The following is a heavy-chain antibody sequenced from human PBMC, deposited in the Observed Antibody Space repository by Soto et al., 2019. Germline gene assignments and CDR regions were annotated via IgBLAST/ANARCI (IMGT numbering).Heavy chain of an antibody. Sequence: QVQLVQSGAEVKKPGSSVKVSCKASGGTFSSYTISWVRQAPGQGLEWMGRIITILGIANYAQKFQGRVTITADKSTSTAYMELSSLRSEDTAVYYCAREEFSGYSGYDYGANFDYWGQGTLVTVSS. CDR1: GGTFSSYT. CDR3: AREEFSGYSGYDYGANFDY. J-gene: IGHJ4*02. CDR2: IITILGIA. D-gene: IGHD5-12*01. V-gene: IGHV1-69*08.